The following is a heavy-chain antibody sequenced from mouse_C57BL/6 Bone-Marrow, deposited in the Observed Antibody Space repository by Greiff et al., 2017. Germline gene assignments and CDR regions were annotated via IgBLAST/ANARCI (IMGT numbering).Heavy chain of an antibody. Sequence: EVHLVESGGGLVKPGGSLKLSCAASGFTFSSYTMSWVRQTPEKRLEWVATISGGGGNTYYPDSVKGRFPISRDNAKNTLYLQMSSLRSEDTALYYCARHEDYGNFHWYFDVWGTGTTVTVSS. CDR3: ARHEDYGNFHWYFDV. V-gene: IGHV5-9*01. CDR1: GFTFSSYT. J-gene: IGHJ1*03. CDR2: ISGGGGNT. D-gene: IGHD2-1*01.